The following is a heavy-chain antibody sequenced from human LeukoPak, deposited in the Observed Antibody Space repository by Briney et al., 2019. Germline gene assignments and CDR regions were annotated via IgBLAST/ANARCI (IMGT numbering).Heavy chain of an antibody. CDR2: IYSGGST. Sequence: GGSLRLSCAASGFTVSSNYMSWVRQAPGKGLEWVSVIYSGGSTYYADSVKGRLTISRDNSKNTLYLQMNSLRAEDTAVYYCAREDYGDYGWFDPWGQGTLVTVSS. CDR1: GFTVSSNY. V-gene: IGHV3-66*02. J-gene: IGHJ5*02. CDR3: AREDYGDYGWFDP. D-gene: IGHD4-17*01.